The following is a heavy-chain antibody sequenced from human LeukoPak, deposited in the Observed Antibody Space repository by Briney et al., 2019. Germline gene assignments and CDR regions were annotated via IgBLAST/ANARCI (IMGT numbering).Heavy chain of an antibody. D-gene: IGHD3-3*01. CDR3: AAGDFWSGYYTVNWFDP. CDR2: IVVGSGNT. J-gene: IGHJ5*02. Sequence: GTSVKVSCKASGFTFTSSAVQWVRQARGQRLERIGWIVVGSGNTNYAQKFQERVTITRDMSTSTAYMELSSLRSEDTAVYYCAAGDFWSGYYTVNWFDPWGQGTLVTVSS. CDR1: GFTFTSSA. V-gene: IGHV1-58*01.